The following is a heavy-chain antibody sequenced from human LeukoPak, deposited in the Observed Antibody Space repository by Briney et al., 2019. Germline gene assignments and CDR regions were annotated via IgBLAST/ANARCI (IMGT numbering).Heavy chain of an antibody. CDR2: ISDSGGST. V-gene: IGHV3-23*01. Sequence: TGGSLRLSCAASGFTFSISAMSWVRQAPGKGLEWVSGISDSGGSTFYADSVKGRFTISRDNSKNTLYLQMNSLRAEDTAVYYCAKDTWIAVAQRWGVPFDYWGQGTLVTVSS. CDR3: AKDTWIAVAQRWGVPFDY. J-gene: IGHJ4*02. D-gene: IGHD6-19*01. CDR1: GFTFSISA.